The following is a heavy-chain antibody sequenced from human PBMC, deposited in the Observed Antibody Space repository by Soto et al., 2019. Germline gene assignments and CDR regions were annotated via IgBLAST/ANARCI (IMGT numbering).Heavy chain of an antibody. CDR3: AKDTVSKGVVVVVAATPFDY. Sequence: GGSLRLSCAASGFTFSSYAMSWVRQAPGKGLEWVSAISGSGGSTYYADSVKGRFTISRDNSKNTLYLQMNSLRAEDTAVYYCAKDTVSKGVVVVVAATPFDYWGQGTLVTVSS. D-gene: IGHD2-15*01. V-gene: IGHV3-23*01. CDR1: GFTFSSYA. J-gene: IGHJ4*02. CDR2: ISGSGGST.